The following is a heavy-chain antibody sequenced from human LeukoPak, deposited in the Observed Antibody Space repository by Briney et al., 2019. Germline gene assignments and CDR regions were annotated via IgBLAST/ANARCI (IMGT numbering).Heavy chain of an antibody. CDR1: EFSIRSNY. Sequence: GGSLRLSCVASEFSIRSNYMSWVRHAPGKGLEWVSIIHIDGDTHYADSVKGRFTISRDNSKNTLYLQMNSLRSEDTAVYYCARDGLDSSGPVAFDIWGQGTMVTVSS. CDR3: ARDGLDSSGPVAFDI. V-gene: IGHV3-66*01. CDR2: IHIDGDT. J-gene: IGHJ3*02. D-gene: IGHD3-22*01.